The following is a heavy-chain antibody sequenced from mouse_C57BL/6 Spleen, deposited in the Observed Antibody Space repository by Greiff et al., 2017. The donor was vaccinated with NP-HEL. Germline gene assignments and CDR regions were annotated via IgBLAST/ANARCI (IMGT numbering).Heavy chain of an antibody. CDR3: ARKQYYGKEDAMDY. V-gene: IGHV5-17*01. D-gene: IGHD1-1*01. J-gene: IGHJ4*01. CDR2: ISSGSSTI. Sequence: EVKLVESGGGLVKPGGSLKLSCAASGFTFSDYGMHWVRQAPEKGLEWVAYISSGSSTIYYADTVKGRFTISRDNAKNTLFLQMTSLRSEDTAMYYCARKQYYGKEDAMDYWGQGTSVTVSS. CDR1: GFTFSDYG.